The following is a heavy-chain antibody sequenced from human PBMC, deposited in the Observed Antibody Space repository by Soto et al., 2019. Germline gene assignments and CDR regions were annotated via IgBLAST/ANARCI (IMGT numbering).Heavy chain of an antibody. D-gene: IGHD3-22*01. V-gene: IGHV1-58*01. CDR3: AATGTDSSGLFDY. CDR1: GFTFTSSA. J-gene: IGHJ4*02. Sequence: SVKVSCKAAGFTFTSSAVQWVRQVRGQRLEWIGWIVVGSGNTNYAQKFQERVTITRDMSTSTAYMELSSLRSEDTAVYYCAATGTDSSGLFDYWGQGTLVTVSS. CDR2: IVVGSGNT.